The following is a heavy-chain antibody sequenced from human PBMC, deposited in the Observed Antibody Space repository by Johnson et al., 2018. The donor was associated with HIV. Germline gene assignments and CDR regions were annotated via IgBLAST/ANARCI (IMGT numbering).Heavy chain of an antibody. V-gene: IGHV3-30*03. CDR2: TSYDGNNK. Sequence: QVQLVESGGGLVQPGGSLRLSCAASGFTVSSNYMSWVRQAPGKGLEWVAATSYDGNNKYYTDSVKGRFTISRDNSKNTLYLQMNSLRAEDTAVYYCARGYSDGFILSWGQGTMVSVSS. D-gene: IGHD5-18*01. CDR3: ARGYSDGFILS. J-gene: IGHJ3*01. CDR1: GFTVSSNY.